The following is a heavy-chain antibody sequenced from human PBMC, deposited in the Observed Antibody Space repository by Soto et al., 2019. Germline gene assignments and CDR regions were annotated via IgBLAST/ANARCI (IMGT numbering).Heavy chain of an antibody. V-gene: IGHV1-18*04. D-gene: IGHD6-6*01. Sequence: ASVKVSCKASGYTFTSYGISWVRQAPGQGLEWMGWISAYNGNTNYAQKLQGRVTMTTDTSTSTAYMELRSLRSDDTAVYYCARALWYSSSYHFDYWGQGTLVTVSS. CDR2: ISAYNGNT. CDR3: ARALWYSSSYHFDY. CDR1: GYTFTSYG. J-gene: IGHJ4*02.